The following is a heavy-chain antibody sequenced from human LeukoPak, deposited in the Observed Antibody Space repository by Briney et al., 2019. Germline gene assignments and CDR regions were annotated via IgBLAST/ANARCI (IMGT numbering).Heavy chain of an antibody. CDR2: IYYSGST. V-gene: IGHV4-59*08. Sequence: PSETLSLTCTVSGGSISSYYWSWIRQPPGKGLEWIGYIYYSGSTNYNPSLKSRVTISVDTSKNQFSLKLSSVTAADTAVYYCARHPRIAVAGTYAVSYYYYGMDAWGQGTTVTVSS. D-gene: IGHD6-19*01. CDR3: ARHPRIAVAGTYAVSYYYYGMDA. J-gene: IGHJ6*02. CDR1: GGSISSYY.